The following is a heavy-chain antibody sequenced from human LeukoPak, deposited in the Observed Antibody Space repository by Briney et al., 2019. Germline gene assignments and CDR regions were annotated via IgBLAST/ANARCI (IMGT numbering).Heavy chain of an antibody. CDR3: AQPDF. CDR1: GITFRSSS. V-gene: IGHV3-30*02. CDR2: TRFDGSTK. J-gene: IGHJ4*02. Sequence: GGSLRLSCVASGITFRSSSMHWVRQAPGKGLEWLAFTRFDGSTKYYADSVKGRFTVSRDNSKSTLYLQMNSLRAEDTAVYYCAQPDFWGQGTLVTVSS.